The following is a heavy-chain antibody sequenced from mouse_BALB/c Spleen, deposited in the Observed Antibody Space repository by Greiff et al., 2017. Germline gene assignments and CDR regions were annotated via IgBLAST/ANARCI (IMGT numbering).Heavy chain of an antibody. CDR2: ILPGSGST. Sequence: VQLQESGAELMKPGASVKISCKATGYTFSSYWIEWVKQRPGHGLEWIGEILPGSGSTNYNEKFKGKATFTADTSSNTAYMQLSSLTSEDSAVYYCARGKRSNYFDYWGQGTTLTVSS. CDR3: ARGKRSNYFDY. CDR1: GYTFSSYW. V-gene: IGHV1-9*01. J-gene: IGHJ2*01. D-gene: IGHD1-1*01.